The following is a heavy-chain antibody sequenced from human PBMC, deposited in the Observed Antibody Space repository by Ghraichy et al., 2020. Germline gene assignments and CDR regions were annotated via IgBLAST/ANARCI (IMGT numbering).Heavy chain of an antibody. D-gene: IGHD3-22*01. CDR1: GGSFSGYY. V-gene: IGHV4-34*01. CDR3: ARSPVGMIVVVKRNNWFDP. J-gene: IGHJ5*02. CDR2: INHSGST. Sequence: SETLSLTCAVYGGSFSGYYWSWIRQPPGKGLEWIGEINHSGSTNYNPSLKSRVTISVDTSKNQFSLKLSSVTAADTAVYYCARSPVGMIVVVKRNNWFDPWGQGTLVTVSS.